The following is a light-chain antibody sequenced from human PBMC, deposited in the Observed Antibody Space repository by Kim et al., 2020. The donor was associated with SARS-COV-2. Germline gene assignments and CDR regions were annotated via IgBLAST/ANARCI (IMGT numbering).Light chain of an antibody. CDR1: QSLVHSDGNTY. Sequence: DVVMTQSPLSLPVTLGQPASISCRSSQSLVHSDGNTYLNWFQQRPGQSPRRLIYKVSNRDSGVPDRFSGSGSGTDFTLKISRVEAEDVGVYYCMQGTHWPPYTFGKGTKLEI. CDR3: MQGTHWPPYT. V-gene: IGKV2-30*02. J-gene: IGKJ2*01. CDR2: KVS.